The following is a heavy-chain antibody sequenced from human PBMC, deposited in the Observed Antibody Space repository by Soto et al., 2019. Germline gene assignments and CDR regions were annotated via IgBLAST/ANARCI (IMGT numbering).Heavy chain of an antibody. CDR2: IYADGST. Sequence: GALRLSCAASGFTVSNNYLSCVRQAPGKWLEWVSIIYADGSTYYTDSVKGRFTISRDNSKNTLYLQMNVLRAEDTAVYYCARDLSGSRDYWGQGTLVTVSS. J-gene: IGHJ4*02. CDR3: ARDLSGSRDY. V-gene: IGHV3-66*01. D-gene: IGHD6-19*01. CDR1: GFTVSNNY.